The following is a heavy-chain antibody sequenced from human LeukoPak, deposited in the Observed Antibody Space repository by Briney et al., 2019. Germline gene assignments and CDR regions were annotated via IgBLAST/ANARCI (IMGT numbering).Heavy chain of an antibody. J-gene: IGHJ4*02. CDR3: AKDLSSVVVVAATPFRY. CDR2: ISGSGGST. Sequence: PGGSLRLSCAASGFTFSSYAMSWVRQAPGKGLEWVSAISGSGGSTYYADSVKGRFTISRDNSKNTLYLQMNSLRAEDTAVYYCAKDLSSVVVVAATPFRYWGQGTLVTVSS. V-gene: IGHV3-23*01. CDR1: GFTFSSYA. D-gene: IGHD2-15*01.